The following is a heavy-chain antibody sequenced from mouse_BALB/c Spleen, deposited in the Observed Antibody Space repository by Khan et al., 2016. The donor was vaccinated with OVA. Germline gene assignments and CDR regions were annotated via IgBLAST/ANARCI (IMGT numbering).Heavy chain of an antibody. CDR3: TRSGYGTFAY. CDR1: GYTFTSYY. V-gene: IGHV1S81*02. J-gene: IGHJ3*01. CDR2: INPSNGGT. Sequence: VELVESGAELVKPGASVRLSCKASGYTFTSYYLYWVKQRPGQGLEWIGDINPSNGGTNFNEKFKSKAILTVDKSSSTAYMQLSSLTSEDSAVYYCTRSGYGTFAYWGQGTLVTVSA. D-gene: IGHD2-10*02.